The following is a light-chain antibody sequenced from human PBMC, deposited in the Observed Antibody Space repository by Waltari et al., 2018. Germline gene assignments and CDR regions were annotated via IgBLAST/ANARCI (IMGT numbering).Light chain of an antibody. Sequence: QSVLTPPPSVSGAPGQSVTISCTGSWSNNGAGYDVHWYQQLPGKAPTLLLYGVNTRPPGVPDRFFGSKSGTSASLAIPGLQPEDEADYYCQSYDTSLGVVFGRGTKLTVL. CDR3: QSYDTSLGVV. J-gene: IGLJ2*01. CDR2: GVN. V-gene: IGLV1-40*01. CDR1: WSNNGAGYD.